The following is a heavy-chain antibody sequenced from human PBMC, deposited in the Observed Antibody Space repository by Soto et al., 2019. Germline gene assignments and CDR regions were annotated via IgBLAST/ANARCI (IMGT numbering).Heavy chain of an antibody. J-gene: IGHJ6*02. CDR2: ISSRSSYI. CDR1: GFTFSPYT. CDR3: TRDLAAATSYGMDV. Sequence: EVQLVESGGGLVKPGGSLRLSCAASGFTFSPYTMNWVRQAPGKGLEWVSSISSRSSYIYYADSVKGRFTISRDNAKNSLYLLMNSRRAEDTAVYYCTRDLAAATSYGMDVWGQGTTVTVSS. D-gene: IGHD6-13*01. V-gene: IGHV3-21*01.